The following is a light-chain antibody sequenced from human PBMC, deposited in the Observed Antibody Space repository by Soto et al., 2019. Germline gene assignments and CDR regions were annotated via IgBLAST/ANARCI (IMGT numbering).Light chain of an antibody. CDR1: QSVSSY. Sequence: IVLTHAPATLSFSPGEIATLSFRASQSVSSYLAWYQQKPGQAPSLLIYDASNRATGIPARFSGSGSGTEFTLTISSLQSEDFAVYYCQQYNNWPPWTFGQGTKVDIK. V-gene: IGKV3-11*01. CDR3: QQYNNWPPWT. CDR2: DAS. J-gene: IGKJ1*01.